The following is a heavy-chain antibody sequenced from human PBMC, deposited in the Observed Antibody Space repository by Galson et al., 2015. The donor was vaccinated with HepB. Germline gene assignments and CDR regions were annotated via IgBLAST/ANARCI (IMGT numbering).Heavy chain of an antibody. Sequence: SVKVSCKASGYSFTTYVINWVRQAPGQGLEWMGWISVYNGNTNYAQNLQGRVTMTTDISTDTAYMELRSLRFDDTAVYYCARGHGYYYYMDVWGQGTAVTVSS. CDR1: GYSFTTYV. CDR2: ISVYNGNT. J-gene: IGHJ6*03. CDR3: ARGHGYYYYMDV. V-gene: IGHV1-18*01.